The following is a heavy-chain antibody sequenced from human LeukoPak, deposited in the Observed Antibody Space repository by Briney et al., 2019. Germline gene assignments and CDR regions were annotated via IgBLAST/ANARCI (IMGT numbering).Heavy chain of an antibody. J-gene: IGHJ6*02. CDR2: INSDGSST. Sequence: GGSLRLSCAASGFTFSNHYMHWVRQAPGKGLVWVSRINSDGSSTAYADSVKGRFTISRDNPKNTVYLEMNSLRAEDTAKYYCVREGFDNSGYPYYYYSYGMDVWGQGTTVTVSS. V-gene: IGHV3-74*01. D-gene: IGHD3-22*01. CDR1: GFTFSNHY. CDR3: VREGFDNSGYPYYYYSYGMDV.